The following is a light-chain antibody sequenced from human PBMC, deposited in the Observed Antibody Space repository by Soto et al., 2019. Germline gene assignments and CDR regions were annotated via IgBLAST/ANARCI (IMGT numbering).Light chain of an antibody. Sequence: NFMLTQPHSVSESPGETVTISCTRTGGSIASNYVQWYQQRPGSAPSTVIYVFDQRPSGVPARFSGSIDRSSNSASLTISGLKTEGKAAYYCQYYYGDNHVVLGGGTKLTVL. CDR3: QYYYGDNHVV. V-gene: IGLV6-57*04. CDR2: VFD. J-gene: IGLJ2*01. CDR1: GGSIASNY.